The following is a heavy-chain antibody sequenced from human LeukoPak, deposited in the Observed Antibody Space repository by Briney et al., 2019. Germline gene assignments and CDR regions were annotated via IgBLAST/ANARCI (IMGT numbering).Heavy chain of an antibody. D-gene: IGHD2-15*01. Sequence: ASVKVSCKATGYTFIHYGISWVRQAPGQGLEWMGWINTNNGNTNYAQNLQGRVTMTTDTSTSTAYMELRSVRSDDTAVYFCARDLTGSGCRGGSCYFMFGYWGQGTLVAVSS. CDR1: GYTFIHYG. CDR2: INTNNGNT. J-gene: IGHJ4*02. V-gene: IGHV1-18*01. CDR3: ARDLTGSGCRGGSCYFMFGY.